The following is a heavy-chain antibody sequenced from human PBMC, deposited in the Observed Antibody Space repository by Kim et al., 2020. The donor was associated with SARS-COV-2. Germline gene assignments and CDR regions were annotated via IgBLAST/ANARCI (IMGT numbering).Heavy chain of an antibody. D-gene: IGHD6-19*01. CDR3: AKDYSSGWEVDY. J-gene: IGHJ4*02. V-gene: IGHV3-30*02. Sequence: YYADSVKGRVTTSRDNAKNTLYLQMNSLRAEDTVVYYCAKDYSSGWEVDYWCQGALVTVPS.